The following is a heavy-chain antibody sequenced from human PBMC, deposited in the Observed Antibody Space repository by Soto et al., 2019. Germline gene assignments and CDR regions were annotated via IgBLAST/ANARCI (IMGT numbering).Heavy chain of an antibody. CDR2: IYYSGST. V-gene: IGHV4-39*01. J-gene: IGHJ4*02. CDR1: GGSISSSSYY. D-gene: IGHD5-18*01. Sequence: QLQLQESGPGLVKPSETLSLTCTVSGGSISSSSYYWGWIRQPPGKGLEWIGRIYYSGSTYYNPSLXXXVXXSVDTSKTQFSLKLSPVPSADTAVYSCARSPPGTAMVIVAYWGQGALVTVSS. CDR3: ARSPPGTAMVIVAY.